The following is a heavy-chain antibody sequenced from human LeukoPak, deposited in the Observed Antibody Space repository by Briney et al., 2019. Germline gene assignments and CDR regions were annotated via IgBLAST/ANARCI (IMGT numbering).Heavy chain of an antibody. CDR3: ARALIAAAGGDWFDP. CDR2: ISSSSRYI. Sequence: PGGSLRLSCAASGFTFSSYSMNWVRQAPGKGPEWVSSISSSSRYIYYADSVKGRFTISRDNAKNSLYLQMNSLRAEDMAVYYCARALIAAAGGDWFDPWGQGTLVTVSS. D-gene: IGHD6-13*01. CDR1: GFTFSSYS. J-gene: IGHJ5*02. V-gene: IGHV3-21*01.